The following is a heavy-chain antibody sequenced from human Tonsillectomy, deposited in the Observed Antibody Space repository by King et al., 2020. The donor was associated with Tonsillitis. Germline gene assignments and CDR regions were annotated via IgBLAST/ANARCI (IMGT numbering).Heavy chain of an antibody. D-gene: IGHD2-21*02. Sequence: VQLQESGPGLVKPSQTLSLTCNVSGGSISSGDSFWSWIRQPPGKGLEWIGYIHYSGTTYFNPSLQSRVTISIDTSKNHFSLNLSSVTAADTAVYYCATGGVTLHDVFDVWGQGTLVTVSS. CDR1: GGSISSGDSF. CDR3: ATGGVTLHDVFDV. CDR2: IHYSGTT. V-gene: IGHV4-30-4*01. J-gene: IGHJ3*01.